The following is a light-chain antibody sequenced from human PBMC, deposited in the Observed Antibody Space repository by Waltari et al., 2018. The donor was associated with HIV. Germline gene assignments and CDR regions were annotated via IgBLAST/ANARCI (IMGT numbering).Light chain of an antibody. J-gene: IGKJ1*01. CDR1: QSVSNN. V-gene: IGKV3-15*01. CDR3: QQYNNWPGT. CDR2: GAS. Sequence: EIVMTQSPVTRSVSPGERATLSCRASQSVSNNLAWYQQKPGQAPRLLIHGASTRAPGIPGRFSGSGSGTEFTLTISSLQSEDFVVYYCQQYNNWPGTFGQGTKVEFK.